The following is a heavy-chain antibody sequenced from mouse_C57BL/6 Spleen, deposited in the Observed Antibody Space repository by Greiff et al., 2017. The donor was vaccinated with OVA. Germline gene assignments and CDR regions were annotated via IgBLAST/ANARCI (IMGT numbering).Heavy chain of an antibody. CDR1: GFSLTSYG. Sequence: VQLQQSGPGLVAPSQSLSITCTVSGFSLTSYGVDWVRQSPGKGLEWLGVIWGVGSTNYNSALKSRLSISKDNSKSQVFLKMNSLQTDDTAMYYCASRTAQATGAYWGQGTLVTVSA. CDR2: IWGVGST. CDR3: ASRTAQATGAY. V-gene: IGHV2-6*01. J-gene: IGHJ3*01. D-gene: IGHD3-2*02.